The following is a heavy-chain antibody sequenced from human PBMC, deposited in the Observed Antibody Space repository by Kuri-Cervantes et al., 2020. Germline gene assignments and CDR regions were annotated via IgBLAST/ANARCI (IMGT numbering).Heavy chain of an antibody. D-gene: IGHD6-19*01. CDR3: ARDRSSGWYLEYYFDY. V-gene: IGHV6-1*01. J-gene: IGHJ4*02. Sequence: SQTLSLTCAISGDSVSSNSVAWNWIRQSPSRGLEWLGRTYYRSKWYNDYAVSVKSRITINPDTSKNQFPLQLNSVTPEDTAVYYCARDRSSGWYLEYYFDYWGQGTLVTVSS. CDR1: GDSVSSNSVA. CDR2: TYYRSKWYN.